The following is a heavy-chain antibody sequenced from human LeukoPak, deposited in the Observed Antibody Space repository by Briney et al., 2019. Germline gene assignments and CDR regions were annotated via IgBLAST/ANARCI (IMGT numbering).Heavy chain of an antibody. CDR3: ARGKRWLQLFAGARYYYMDV. Sequence: ASVKVSCKASGYTFTSYAMHWVRQAPGQRLEWMGWINAGNGNTKYSQEFQGRVTITRNTSISTAYMELSSLRSEDTAVYYCARGKRWLQLFAGARYYYMDVWGKGTTVTVSS. CDR2: INAGNGNT. J-gene: IGHJ6*03. CDR1: GYTFTSYA. D-gene: IGHD5-24*01. V-gene: IGHV1-3*03.